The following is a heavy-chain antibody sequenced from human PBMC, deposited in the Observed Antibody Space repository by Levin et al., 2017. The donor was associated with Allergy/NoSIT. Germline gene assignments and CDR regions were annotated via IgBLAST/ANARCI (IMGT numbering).Heavy chain of an antibody. CDR2: TYYRSKWYN. CDR1: GDSVSSNSAA. D-gene: IGHD6-13*01. Sequence: SQTLSLTCAISGDSVSSNSAAWHWIRQSPSRGLEWLGRTYYRSKWYNDYAVSVKSRITINPDTSKNQFSLQLNSVTPEDTAVYYCAREQWETVRSGYSSSWFKIDYWGQGTLVTVSS. V-gene: IGHV6-1*01. J-gene: IGHJ4*02. CDR3: AREQWETVRSGYSSSWFKIDY.